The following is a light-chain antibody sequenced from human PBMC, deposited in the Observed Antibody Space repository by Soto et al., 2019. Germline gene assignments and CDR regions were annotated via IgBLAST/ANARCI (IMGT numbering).Light chain of an antibody. Sequence: DIQRTQSPSFLSASVGDRVTITCRASQGISSYLAWYQQKPGKAPKLLIYAASTLQSGVPSRFSGSGSGTEFTLTISSLQPEDFATYYCQQLNSYPRPFGQGTK. V-gene: IGKV1-9*01. CDR2: AAS. CDR1: QGISSY. CDR3: QQLNSYPRP. J-gene: IGKJ1*01.